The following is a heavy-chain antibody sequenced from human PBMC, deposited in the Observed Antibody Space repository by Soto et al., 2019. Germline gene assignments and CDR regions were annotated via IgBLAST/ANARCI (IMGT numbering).Heavy chain of an antibody. CDR2: IYYSGNT. CDR1: GCSIRSGHYF. D-gene: IGHD1-20*01. Sequence: SETLSLTCTVSGCSIRSGHYFWSWIRQPPGMGLEWIGYIYYSGNTYYNPSLKSRLTILVDTSKNQFSLKLSSVTAADTAVYYCARGSEYNPGDSRWFDPWGQGTLVTVSS. V-gene: IGHV4-30-4*01. CDR3: ARGSEYNPGDSRWFDP. J-gene: IGHJ5*02.